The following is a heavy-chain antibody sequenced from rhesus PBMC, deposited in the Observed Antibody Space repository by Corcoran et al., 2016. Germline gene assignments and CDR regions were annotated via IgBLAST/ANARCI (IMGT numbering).Heavy chain of an antibody. J-gene: IGHJ4*01. CDR2: FYWDDDK. CDR3: ARGAFFGLVMIPYFDY. Sequence: QVTLKESGPALVKPTQTLTLTCTFYGFSLTTSGMGVGWIRQPPGKALEGLALFYWDDDKRYTTSLKSRLTISKDTSKNQVVLTMTNVDPVDTATYYCARGAFFGLVMIPYFDYWGQGVLVTVSS. V-gene: IGHV2-174*01. CDR1: GFSLTTSGMG. D-gene: IGHD3-3*01.